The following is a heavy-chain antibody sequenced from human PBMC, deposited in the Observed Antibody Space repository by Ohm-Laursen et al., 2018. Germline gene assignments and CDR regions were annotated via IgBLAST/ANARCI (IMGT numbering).Heavy chain of an antibody. D-gene: IGHD5-24*01. CDR3: TRGRSPQFDAFDI. V-gene: IGHV3-74*01. CDR2: IKNDGSTT. Sequence: GSLRLSCAASGFTFTSHWMHWVRQAPGKGLVWVSHIKNDGSTTTYADSVKGRFTISRDNARNTLYLEMNSLRAEDTAVYYCTRGRSPQFDAFDIWGQGTMVTVFS. CDR1: GFTFTSHW. J-gene: IGHJ3*02.